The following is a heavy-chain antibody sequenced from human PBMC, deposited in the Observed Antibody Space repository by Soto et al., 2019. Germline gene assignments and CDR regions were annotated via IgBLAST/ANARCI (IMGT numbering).Heavy chain of an antibody. V-gene: IGHV3-23*04. CDR2: VSGSGRTT. Sequence: EVQLVESGGGLVQPGGSLRLSCAASGFSFSNYAMSWVRQGPGKGLAWVSGVSGSGRTTYYADSVKGRLTISRDNSENTLYLRMNSLRVEDTAVYYCARAQPTTVTPLGYWGQGTLVTVSS. CDR1: GFSFSNYA. CDR3: ARAQPTTVTPLGY. J-gene: IGHJ4*02. D-gene: IGHD4-17*01.